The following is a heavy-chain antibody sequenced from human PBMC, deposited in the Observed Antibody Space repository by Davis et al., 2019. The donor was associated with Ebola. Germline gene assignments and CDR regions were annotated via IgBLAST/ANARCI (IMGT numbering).Heavy chain of an antibody. CDR3: VKDSSNIWFDI. V-gene: IGHV3-21*04. CDR1: GFTFSTYS. J-gene: IGHJ3*02. Sequence: GESLKISCAASGFTFSTYSMSWVRQAPGKALEWVSSISSDSDYIYYADSAKGRFTISRDNSRGTLYLQMNSLRVEDSAIYYCVKDSSNIWFDIWGQGTLVTVSS. D-gene: IGHD2/OR15-2a*01. CDR2: ISSDSDYI.